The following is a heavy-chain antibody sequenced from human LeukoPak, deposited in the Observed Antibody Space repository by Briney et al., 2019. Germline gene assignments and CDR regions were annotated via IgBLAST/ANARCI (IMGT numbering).Heavy chain of an antibody. CDR2: ISYDGSNK. CDR3: ERDGAPGCSSTSCQPGDFDY. Sequence: PGGSLRLSCAASGFTFSSYAMHWVRQAPGKGLEWVAVISYDGSNKYYADSVKGRFTISRDNARNSLFLQMNSLRAEDTAVYYCERDGAPGCSSTSCQPGDFDYWGQGTLVTVSS. V-gene: IGHV3-30-3*01. CDR1: GFTFSSYA. J-gene: IGHJ4*02. D-gene: IGHD2-2*01.